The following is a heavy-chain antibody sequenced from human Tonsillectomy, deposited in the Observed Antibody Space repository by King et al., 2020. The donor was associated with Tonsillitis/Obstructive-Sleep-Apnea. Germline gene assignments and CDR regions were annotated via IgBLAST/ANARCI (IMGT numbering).Heavy chain of an antibody. J-gene: IGHJ5*02. Sequence: VQLQQWGAGLLKPSETLSLTCAVYGGSFSGYYWSWIRQPPGKGLEWIGEINHSGSTNYNPSLKSRVTISVDTSKNQFPLKLSSVTAADTAVYYCARVQLWLRWFDPWGQGTLVTVSS. D-gene: IGHD5-18*01. V-gene: IGHV4-34*01. CDR3: ARVQLWLRWFDP. CDR2: INHSGST. CDR1: GGSFSGYY.